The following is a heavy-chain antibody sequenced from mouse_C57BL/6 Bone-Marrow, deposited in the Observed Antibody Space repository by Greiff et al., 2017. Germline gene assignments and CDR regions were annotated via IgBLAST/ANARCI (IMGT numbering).Heavy chain of an antibody. J-gene: IGHJ2*01. D-gene: IGHD1-1*01. CDR2: IHPNSGST. CDR3: VYYGSSLGFDY. CDR1: GYTFTSYW. V-gene: IGHV1-64*01. Sequence: QVQLQQPGAELVKPGASVKLSCKASGYTFTSYWMHWVKQRPGQGLEWIGMIHPNSGSTNYNAKFKSKATLTVDKSSSTAYMQLSSLTSEDSAVYYCVYYGSSLGFDYWGQGTTLTVSS.